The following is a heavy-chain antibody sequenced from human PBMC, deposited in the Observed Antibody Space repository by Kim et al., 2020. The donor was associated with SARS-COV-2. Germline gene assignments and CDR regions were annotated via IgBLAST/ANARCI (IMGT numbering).Heavy chain of an antibody. V-gene: IGHV4-34*01. J-gene: IGHJ4*02. Sequence: SETLSLTCAVYGGSFSGYYWSWIRQPPGKGLEWIGEINHSGSTNYNPSLKSRVTISVDTSKNQFSLKLSSVTAADTAVYYCARGRQYAYRGAVLDYWGQG. D-gene: IGHD3-10*01. CDR3: ARGRQYAYRGAVLDY. CDR2: INHSGST. CDR1: GGSFSGYY.